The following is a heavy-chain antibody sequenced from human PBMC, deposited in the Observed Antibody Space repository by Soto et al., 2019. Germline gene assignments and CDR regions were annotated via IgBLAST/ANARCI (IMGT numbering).Heavy chain of an antibody. Sequence: QVHLVQSGAEVKKPGASVKVSCKASGYTFTSYGVSWVRQAPGQGLEWMGSISAYNGDTNYAQKLQGRVTMTTDTSTNTAYMELSSLRSDDTAVYYCARVRGYFGSGSSDFWGQGTLVTVSS. V-gene: IGHV1-18*01. D-gene: IGHD3-10*01. CDR3: ARVRGYFGSGSSDF. J-gene: IGHJ4*02. CDR2: ISAYNGDT. CDR1: GYTFTSYG.